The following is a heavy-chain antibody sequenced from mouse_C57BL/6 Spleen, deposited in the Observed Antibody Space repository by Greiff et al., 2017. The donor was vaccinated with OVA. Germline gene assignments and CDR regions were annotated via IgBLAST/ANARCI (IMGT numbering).Heavy chain of an antibody. CDR1: GYTFTSYW. Sequence: QVQLQQPGAELVKPGASVQLSCQASGYTFTSYWMHWLKQRPGRGLEWIGRIDPNRGGTKYNEKFKSKATLTVDKPSSTAYMQLSSMTSEDSAVDYCARADYGPAWFAYWGQGTLVTVSA. D-gene: IGHD1-1*02. CDR2: IDPNRGGT. V-gene: IGHV1-72*01. CDR3: ARADYGPAWFAY. J-gene: IGHJ3*01.